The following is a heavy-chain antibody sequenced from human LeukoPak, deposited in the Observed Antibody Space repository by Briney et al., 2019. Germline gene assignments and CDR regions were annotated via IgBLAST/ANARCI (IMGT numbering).Heavy chain of an antibody. V-gene: IGHV1-2*02. CDR1: GYTFTDYY. Sequence: ASVKVSCKPYGYTFTDYYIHWVRQAPGQGLEWMGWINPNSGATNYAQKFQGRVTLTRDTSISTTYMELRSLRSDDTAVYYCARSVAVRGVIITNWFDPWGQGTLVTVSS. CDR2: INPNSGAT. J-gene: IGHJ5*02. CDR3: ARSVAVRGVIITNWFDP. D-gene: IGHD3-10*01.